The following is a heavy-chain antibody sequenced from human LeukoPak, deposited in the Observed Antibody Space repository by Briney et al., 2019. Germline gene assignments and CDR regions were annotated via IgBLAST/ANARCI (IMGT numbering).Heavy chain of an antibody. CDR1: GGTFSSYA. Sequence: GASVKVSCTASGGTFSSYAISWVRQAPGQGLEWMGGIIPIFGTANYAQKFQGRVTITADESTSTAYMELSSLRSEDAAVYYCARGFDYDYVWGSYPPDYYFDYWGQGTLVTVSS. J-gene: IGHJ4*02. D-gene: IGHD3-16*01. CDR2: IIPIFGTA. CDR3: ARGFDYDYVWGSYPPDYYFDY. V-gene: IGHV1-69*13.